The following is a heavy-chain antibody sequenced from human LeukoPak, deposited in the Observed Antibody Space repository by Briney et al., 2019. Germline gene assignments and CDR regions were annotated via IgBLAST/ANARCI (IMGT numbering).Heavy chain of an antibody. CDR3: ARGPYSGSYKLFDY. CDR1: RYIFTGYY. D-gene: IGHD1-26*01. CDR2: IKPNLGVT. J-gene: IGHJ4*02. Sequence: ASVKVSCTPSRYIFTGYYLHWVRQAPGRGLEWMGWIKPNLGVTKYAQKFQGRVTMTRDTSISPAYMEVSRLTSDDTAMYYCARGPYSGSYKLFDYWGQGTLVPVSS. V-gene: IGHV1-2*02.